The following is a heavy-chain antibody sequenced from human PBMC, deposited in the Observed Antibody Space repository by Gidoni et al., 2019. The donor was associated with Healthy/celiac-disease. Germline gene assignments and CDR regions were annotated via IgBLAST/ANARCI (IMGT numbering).Heavy chain of an antibody. Sequence: QVQLVQSGAEVKKPGSSVKVSCKASGYTFTSYDINWVRQATGQGLEWMGCMNPNSGNTGYAQKVQGRVTMTRNTSISTAYMELSSLRSEDTAVYYCAREAPVRGAPYMDVWGKGTTVTVSS. CDR1: GYTFTSYD. CDR3: AREAPVRGAPYMDV. D-gene: IGHD3-16*01. V-gene: IGHV1-8*01. J-gene: IGHJ6*03. CDR2: MNPNSGNT.